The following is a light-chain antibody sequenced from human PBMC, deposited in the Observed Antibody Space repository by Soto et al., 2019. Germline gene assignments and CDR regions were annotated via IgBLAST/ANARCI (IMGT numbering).Light chain of an antibody. Sequence: QSALTQPPSASGSPGQSGTISCTGASSDVGNYNYVSWYQQHPGKAPKLMIYEVSKRPSGVPDRVSGSKSGNTASLTVSGLQAEDEADYYCRSFAGDNTFMFGGGTKLTVL. V-gene: IGLV2-8*01. CDR2: EVS. J-gene: IGLJ3*02. CDR3: RSFAGDNTFM. CDR1: SSDVGNYNY.